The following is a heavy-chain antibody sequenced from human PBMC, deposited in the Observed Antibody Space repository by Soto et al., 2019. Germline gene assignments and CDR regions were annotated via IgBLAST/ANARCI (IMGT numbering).Heavy chain of an antibody. CDR1: GYTFTNFG. V-gene: IGHV1-18*01. D-gene: IGHD3-16*01. CDR2: ISAYNVNT. J-gene: IGHJ4*02. Sequence: QVQLVQSGAEVKKPGASVKVSCKASGYTFTNFGISWVRQAPGQGLEWMGWISAYNVNTHYAQNFQGRVTLTPDTSTSTAYMELRRLRSDATAVYYCARGGTPMDYWGQGTLVTVSS. CDR3: ARGGTPMDY.